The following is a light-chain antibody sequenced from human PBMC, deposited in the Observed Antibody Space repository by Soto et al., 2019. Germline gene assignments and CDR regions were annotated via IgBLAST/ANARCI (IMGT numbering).Light chain of an antibody. Sequence: DIQMTQSPSTLSASVGDRVTITCRASQSISSWLAWYQQKPGKAPKLLIYKASSLESGVPSRFSGSGSGTESTLTISSLQPDNFATYYCQQYNSYSVTFGGGTKVDIK. CDR3: QQYNSYSVT. V-gene: IGKV1-5*03. J-gene: IGKJ4*01. CDR2: KAS. CDR1: QSISSW.